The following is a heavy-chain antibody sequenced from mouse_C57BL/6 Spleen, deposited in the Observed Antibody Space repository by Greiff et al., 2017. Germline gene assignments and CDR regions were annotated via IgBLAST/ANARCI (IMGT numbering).Heavy chain of an antibody. CDR3: ERKGYDYGYYYAMDY. V-gene: IGHV1-9*01. CDR1: GYTFTGYW. D-gene: IGHD2-4*01. J-gene: IGHJ4*01. Sequence: QVQLQQSGAELMKPGASVKLSCKATGYTFTGYWIEWVKQRPGHGLEWIGEILPGSGSTNYNEKFKGKATFTADTSSNTAYMQLSSLTTEDSAIYYGERKGYDYGYYYAMDYWGQGTSVTVSS. CDR2: ILPGSGST.